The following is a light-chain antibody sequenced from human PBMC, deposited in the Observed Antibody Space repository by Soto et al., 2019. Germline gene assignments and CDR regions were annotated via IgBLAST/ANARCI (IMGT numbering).Light chain of an antibody. CDR3: QRYNNVPWA. CDR1: QDISDF. V-gene: IGKV1-27*01. J-gene: IGKJ1*01. CDR2: AAS. Sequence: DIQMTQSPSSLSASVGDRVAITCRASQDISDFLAWYQQKPGKVPKLLIYAASTLQSGVPSRFSGSGSGTDFTLTISSLQPEDVATYYCQRYNNVPWAFGQGTKVEIK.